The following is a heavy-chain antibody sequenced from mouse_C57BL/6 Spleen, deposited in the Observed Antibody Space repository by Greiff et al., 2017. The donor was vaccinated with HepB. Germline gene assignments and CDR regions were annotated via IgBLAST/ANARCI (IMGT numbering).Heavy chain of an antibody. D-gene: IGHD3-2*02. Sequence: VQLQQSGAELVKPGASVKISCKASGYAFSSYWMNWVKQRPGKGLEWIGQIYPGDGDTNYNGKFKGKATLTADKSSSTAYMQLSSLTSEDSAVYFCAREGDSSGSWFAYWGQGTLVTVSA. V-gene: IGHV1-80*01. CDR1: GYAFSSYW. J-gene: IGHJ3*01. CDR3: AREGDSSGSWFAY. CDR2: IYPGDGDT.